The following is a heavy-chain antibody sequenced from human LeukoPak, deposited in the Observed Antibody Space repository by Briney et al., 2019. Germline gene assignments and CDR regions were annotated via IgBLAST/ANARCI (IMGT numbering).Heavy chain of an antibody. CDR2: ISSSGSTI. V-gene: IGHV3-48*03. CDR3: ARELTGTRDY. Sequence: GGSLRLSCAASGFTFSSYEMNWVRQAPGKGLEWVSYISSSGSTIYYADSVKGRFTISRDNAKNSLYLQMNSLRAEDMAVYYCARELTGTRDYWGQGTLVTVSS. CDR1: GFTFSSYE. D-gene: IGHD1-20*01. J-gene: IGHJ4*02.